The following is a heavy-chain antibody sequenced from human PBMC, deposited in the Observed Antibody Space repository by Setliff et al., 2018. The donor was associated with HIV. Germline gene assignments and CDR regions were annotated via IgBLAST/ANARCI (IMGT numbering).Heavy chain of an antibody. CDR2: FYYTGST. V-gene: IGHV4-39*07. J-gene: IGHJ5*02. D-gene: IGHD3-16*01. Sequence: SETLSLTCTVSGGSINSRSYSWGWIRQPPGKGLEWIGSFYYTGSTYYNPSLRSRVTISVDTSKNEFSLKLSSVTAADTAVYYCARVFPHPYGNSWFDTWGQGTQVTVSS. CDR1: GGSINSRSYS. CDR3: ARVFPHPYGNSWFDT.